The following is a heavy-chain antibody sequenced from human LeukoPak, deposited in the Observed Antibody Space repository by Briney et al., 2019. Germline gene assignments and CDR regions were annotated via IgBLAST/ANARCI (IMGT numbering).Heavy chain of an antibody. CDR3: AREAEGPFRYYYDSSGYPQFDP. CDR2: ISAYNGNT. J-gene: IGHJ5*02. Sequence: ASVKVSCKASGYTFTSYGISWVRQAPGQGLEWMGGISAYNGNTNYAQKLQGRVTMTTDTSTSTAYIELRSLRPDDTAMYYCAREAEGPFRYYYDSSGYPQFDPWGQGTLVTVSS. V-gene: IGHV1-18*01. D-gene: IGHD3-22*01. CDR1: GYTFTSYG.